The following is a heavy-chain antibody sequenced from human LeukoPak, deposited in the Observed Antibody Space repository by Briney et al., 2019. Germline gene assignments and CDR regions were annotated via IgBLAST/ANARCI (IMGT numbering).Heavy chain of an antibody. CDR1: GFTFSNAW. D-gene: IGHD3-10*01. Sequence: GGSLRLSCAVSGFTFSNAWMSWVRQAPGKGLEWVGQIKSKADGGTTDYAAPVIGRFTISRDDSKNTLYLQVNSLKIEDTAVYYCTTLYGSGNYYRGQGTLVAVSS. CDR2: IKSKADGGTT. J-gene: IGHJ4*02. CDR3: TTLYGSGNYY. V-gene: IGHV3-15*01.